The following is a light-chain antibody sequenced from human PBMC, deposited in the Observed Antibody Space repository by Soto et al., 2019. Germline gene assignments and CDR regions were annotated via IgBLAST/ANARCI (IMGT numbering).Light chain of an antibody. V-gene: IGKV1-39*01. CDR2: GAS. J-gene: IGKJ1*01. CDR1: QSIASR. CDR3: QQTDTIPRT. Sequence: MQLTQSPSSMSASLGDSVTIXXRASQSIASRLNWYQQKPGSAPKLXIYGASTLESGVPSRFSGSGSGTDFTLTVSSLQVEDFATYYCQQTDTIPRTFGQGTKVDIK.